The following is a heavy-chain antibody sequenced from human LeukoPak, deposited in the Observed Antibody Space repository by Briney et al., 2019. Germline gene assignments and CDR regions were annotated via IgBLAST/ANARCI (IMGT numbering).Heavy chain of an antibody. CDR2: ISSSSSYI. Sequence: GGSLRLSCAASGFTLSSYWMNWARQAPGKGLEWVSSISSSSSYIYYADSVKGRFTISRDNAKNSLYLQMNSLRAEDTAVYYCASSQYCGGDCYSPWGQGTLVTVSS. CDR1: GFTLSSYW. CDR3: ASSQYCGGDCYSP. V-gene: IGHV3-21*01. J-gene: IGHJ4*02. D-gene: IGHD2-21*02.